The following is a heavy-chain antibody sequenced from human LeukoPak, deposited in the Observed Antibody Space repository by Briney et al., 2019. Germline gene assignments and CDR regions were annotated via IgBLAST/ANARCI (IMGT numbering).Heavy chain of an antibody. J-gene: IGHJ3*02. CDR2: ISYNGNT. CDR1: GYSITTGFS. CDR3: ARVKVPTYYDILTGYLEAFDI. V-gene: IGHV4-38-2*01. D-gene: IGHD3-9*01. Sequence: PSETLSLTCAVSGYSITTGFSWGWIRQPPGKGLEWIATISYNGNTYYNPSLKSRVTISVDTSKNQFSLKLSSVTAADTAVYYCARVKVPTYYDILTGYLEAFDIWGQGTMVTVSS.